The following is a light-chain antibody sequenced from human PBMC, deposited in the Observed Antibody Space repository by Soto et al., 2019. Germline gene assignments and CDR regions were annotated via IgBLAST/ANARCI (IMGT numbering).Light chain of an antibody. Sequence: EIVLTQSPGTLSLSPGERATLSCRASQSVSSSYLTWYQHKPGQAPRVLVYGSSRRATGIPDRFSGSGSGTDFTLTISRLEPEDFAVYYCQQYGRSPGYTFGQGTKLEIK. CDR3: QQYGRSPGYT. J-gene: IGKJ2*01. CDR2: GSS. CDR1: QSVSSSY. V-gene: IGKV3-20*01.